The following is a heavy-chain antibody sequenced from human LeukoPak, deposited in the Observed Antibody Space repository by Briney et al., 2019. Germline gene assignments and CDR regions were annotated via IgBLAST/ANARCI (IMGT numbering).Heavy chain of an antibody. CDR3: ARDPRAYCGDDCYPDAFDI. Sequence: ASVKVSCKASGYTFTSYDINWVRQAPGQGLEWMGGIIPIFGTANYAQKFQGRVTITTDESTSTAYMELSSPRSEDTAVYYCARDPRAYCGDDCYPDAFDIWGQGTMVTVSS. J-gene: IGHJ3*02. D-gene: IGHD2-21*02. CDR1: GYTFTSYD. CDR2: IIPIFGTA. V-gene: IGHV1-69*05.